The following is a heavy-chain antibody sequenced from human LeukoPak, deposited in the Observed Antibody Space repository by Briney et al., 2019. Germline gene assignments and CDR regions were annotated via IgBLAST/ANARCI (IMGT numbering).Heavy chain of an antibody. V-gene: IGHV4-61*08. CDR3: ARDRPGHYDSSGYYEHNDAFDI. CDR1: GGSISSGGYS. CDR2: IYYSGST. J-gene: IGHJ3*02. D-gene: IGHD3-22*01. Sequence: SQTLSLTCAVSGGSISSGGYSWSWIRQPPGKGLEWIGYIYYSGSTNYNPSLKSRVTISVDTSKNQFSLKLSSVTAADTAVYYCARDRPGHYDSSGYYEHNDAFDIWGQGTMVTVSS.